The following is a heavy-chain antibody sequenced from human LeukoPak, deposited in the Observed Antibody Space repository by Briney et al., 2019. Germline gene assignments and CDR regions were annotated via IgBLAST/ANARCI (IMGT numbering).Heavy chain of an antibody. CDR1: GYTFTSYG. V-gene: IGHV1-18*01. CDR2: ISAYNGNT. Sequence: ASVKVSCKASGYTFTSYGISWVRQAPGQGLEWMGWISAYNGNTNYAQKLQGRVTMTTDTSTGTAYMELRSLRSDDTAVYYCARYCSSTSCYTVNYYYGMDVWGQGTTVTVAS. CDR3: ARYCSSTSCYTVNYYYGMDV. J-gene: IGHJ6*02. D-gene: IGHD2-2*02.